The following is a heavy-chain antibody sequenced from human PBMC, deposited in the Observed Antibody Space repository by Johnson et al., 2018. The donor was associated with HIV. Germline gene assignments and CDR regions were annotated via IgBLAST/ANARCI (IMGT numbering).Heavy chain of an antibody. J-gene: IGHJ3*02. CDR1: GFTFSSYA. V-gene: IGHV3-30*03. CDR3: RVVGDAFDI. D-gene: IGHD2-15*01. CDR2: ISYDGGDK. Sequence: QVHLVESGGGVVQPGRSLRLSCAASGFTFSSYAMHWVRQAPGKGLEWVAVISYDGGDKYYADSVKGRFTISRDNSKSTLYLQMNSLRPEDTAVYYVRVVGDAFDIWGQGTMVTFSS.